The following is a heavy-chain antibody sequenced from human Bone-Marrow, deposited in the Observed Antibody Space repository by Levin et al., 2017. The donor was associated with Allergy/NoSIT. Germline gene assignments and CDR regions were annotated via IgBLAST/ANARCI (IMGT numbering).Heavy chain of an antibody. J-gene: IGHJ4*02. CDR1: GFTFNTYS. CDR2: ISSSSSTI. D-gene: IGHD3-22*01. CDR3: ARKNYYDSSGLIDH. V-gene: IGHV3-48*04. Sequence: GGSLRLSCVASGFTFNTYSMNWVRRAPGKGLEWISYISSSSSTIYYADSVKGRFTISRDDAKNSLYLQMNSLRAEDTAVYFCARKNYYDSSGLIDHWGQGTQVTVSS.